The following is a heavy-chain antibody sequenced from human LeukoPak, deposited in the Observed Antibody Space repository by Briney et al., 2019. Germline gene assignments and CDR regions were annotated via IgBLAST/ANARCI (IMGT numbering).Heavy chain of an antibody. CDR2: IYTSGST. J-gene: IGHJ3*02. Sequence: TLSLTCTVSGGSISSGSYYWSWIRQPAGKGLEWIGRIYTSGSTNYNPSLKSRVTISVDTSKNQFSLKLSSVTAADTAVYYCARVGSGYPDAFDIWGQGTMVTVSS. D-gene: IGHD3-22*01. CDR3: ARVGSGYPDAFDI. V-gene: IGHV4-61*02. CDR1: GGSISSGSYY.